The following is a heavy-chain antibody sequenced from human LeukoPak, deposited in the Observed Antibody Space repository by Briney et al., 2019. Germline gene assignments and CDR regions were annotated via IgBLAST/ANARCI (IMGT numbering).Heavy chain of an antibody. CDR1: GFTVSSNH. CDR2: NSGGST. D-gene: IGHD3-10*01. CDR3: ARDQSSGGVDY. J-gene: IGHJ4*02. V-gene: IGHV3-53*04. Sequence: GGSLRLSCAASGFTVSSNHMNWLRQAPGKGLEWVSVNSGGSTYYADSVKGRFTISRHNSKNTLYLQMNSLRAEDTAVYYCARDQSSGGVDYWGQGTLVTVSS.